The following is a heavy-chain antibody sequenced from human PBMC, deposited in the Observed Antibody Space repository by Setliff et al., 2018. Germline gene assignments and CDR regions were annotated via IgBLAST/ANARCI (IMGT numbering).Heavy chain of an antibody. J-gene: IGHJ4*02. D-gene: IGHD3-22*01. V-gene: IGHV4-39*07. Sequence: PSETLSLTCTVSGGPISSSNYYWGWIRQPPGKGLEWIGSINYRGSTNYNPSLKSRVTISVDTSKNQFSLKLSSVTAADTAVYYCARGQSDYYDSSGYYYDYWGQGTLVTVSS. CDR1: GGPISSSNYY. CDR2: INYRGST. CDR3: ARGQSDYYDSSGYYYDY.